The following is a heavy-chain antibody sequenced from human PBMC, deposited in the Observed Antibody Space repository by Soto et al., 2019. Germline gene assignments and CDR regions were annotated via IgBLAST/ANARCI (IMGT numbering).Heavy chain of an antibody. CDR3: ARRRGSAMVMRYFDY. J-gene: IGHJ4*02. Sequence: SETLSLTCTVSGGSISSGDYYWSWIRQPPGKGLEWIGYIYYSGSTYYNPSLKSRVTISVDTSKNQSSLKLSSVTAADTAVYYCARRRGSAMVMRYFDYWGQGTLVTVSS. CDR1: GGSISSGDYY. V-gene: IGHV4-31*02. D-gene: IGHD5-18*01. CDR2: IYYSGST.